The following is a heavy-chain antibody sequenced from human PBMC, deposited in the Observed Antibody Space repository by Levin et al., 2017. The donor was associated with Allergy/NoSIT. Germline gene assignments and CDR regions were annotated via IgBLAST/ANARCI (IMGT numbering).Heavy chain of an antibody. V-gene: IGHV1-58*02. CDR2: IVVGSGNT. CDR3: AGTYYYDSSGYYYDYYYGMDV. D-gene: IGHD3-22*01. J-gene: IGHJ6*02. Sequence: ASVKVSCKASGFTFTSSAMQWVRQARGQRLEWIGWIVVGSGNTNYAQKFQERVTITRDMSTSTAYMELSSLRSEDTAVYYCAGTYYYDSSGYYYDYYYGMDVWGQGTTVTVSS. CDR1: GFTFTSSA.